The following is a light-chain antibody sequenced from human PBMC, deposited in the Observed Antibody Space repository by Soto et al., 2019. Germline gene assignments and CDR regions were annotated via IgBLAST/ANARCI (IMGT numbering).Light chain of an antibody. CDR3: QQYKSSST. Sequence: DIQMTQSPSTLSASVGDTVTITSRASESISIWLAWYQQKPGKAPNLLINKASSLQSEVPSRFSGSGSGTEFTLTITSLQPDDFGVYYCQQYKSSSTFGQGTKVEIK. CDR2: KAS. J-gene: IGKJ1*01. V-gene: IGKV1-5*03. CDR1: ESISIW.